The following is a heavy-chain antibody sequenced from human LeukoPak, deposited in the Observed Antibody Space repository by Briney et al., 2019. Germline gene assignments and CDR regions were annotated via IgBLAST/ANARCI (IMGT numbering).Heavy chain of an antibody. D-gene: IGHD6-13*01. J-gene: IGHJ6*03. CDR3: AKGPRIEAAGTYYYYYYMDV. V-gene: IGHV3-30*02. CDR1: GFTFSSYG. Sequence: PGGSLRLSCAASGFTFSSYGMHWVRQAPGKGLDWVAFIHHDGSNKYYADSVRGRFTISRDNSKNTLFVQMNSLRAEDTAVYYCAKGPRIEAAGTYYYYYYMDVWGKGTTVTVSS. CDR2: IHHDGSNK.